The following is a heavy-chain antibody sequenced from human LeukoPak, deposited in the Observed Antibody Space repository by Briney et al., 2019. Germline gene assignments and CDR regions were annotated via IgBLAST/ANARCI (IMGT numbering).Heavy chain of an antibody. CDR2: INQDGSEK. CDR1: GFTISSYW. J-gene: IGHJ1*01. D-gene: IGHD2-2*01. CDR3: ARDLRANQLQH. V-gene: IGHV3-7*01. Sequence: PGGSLRLSCAVSGFTISSYWMSWVRQAPGKGLEWVANINQDGSEKYYVDSVKGRFIISRDNVQNSLYLQMNSLRAEDTAVFYCARDLRANQLQHWGQGTLVTVSS.